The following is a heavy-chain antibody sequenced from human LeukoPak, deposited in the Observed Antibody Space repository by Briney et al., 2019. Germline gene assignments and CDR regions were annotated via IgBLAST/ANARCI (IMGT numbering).Heavy chain of an antibody. CDR2: IYYSGST. CDR1: GGSISSYY. V-gene: IGHV4-59*01. CDR3: ARAAGTYYYDTSGYYRPDHYFDY. Sequence: PSETLSLTCTVSGGSISSYYWSGIRRPPRKGREGMGYIYYSGSTNYNPSPKSRVTISVDTSKNQFSLKVSSVTAADTAVYYCARAAGTYYYDTSGYYRPDHYFDYWGQGTLVTVSS. D-gene: IGHD3-22*01. J-gene: IGHJ4*02.